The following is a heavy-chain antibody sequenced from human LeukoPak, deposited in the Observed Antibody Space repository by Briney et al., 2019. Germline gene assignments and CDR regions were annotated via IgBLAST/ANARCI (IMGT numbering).Heavy chain of an antibody. V-gene: IGHV4-34*01. D-gene: IGHD6-13*01. CDR3: AREGRPAAENTFYFYYGMDV. CDR1: GGSFSGYY. Sequence: SGTLSLTCAVYGGSFSGYYWSWIRQPPGKGLEWIGEINHSGSTNYNPSLQSRVTISVDTSKNQLSLKLRSVTAADTAVYYCAREGRPAAENTFYFYYGMDVWGQGTAVTVSS. J-gene: IGHJ6*02. CDR2: INHSGST.